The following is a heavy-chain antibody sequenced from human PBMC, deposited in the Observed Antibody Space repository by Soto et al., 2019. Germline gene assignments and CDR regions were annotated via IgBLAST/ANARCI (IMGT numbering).Heavy chain of an antibody. D-gene: IGHD3-22*01. Sequence: GGSLRLSCAASGFIFSDYSMSWVRQSPGKGLEGVANIKQDGGEEDYVDSVKGRLTISRDNAKNSLYLQMNSLRAEDTAVYYCTRVYYESRGPTKYRAFDFWGQGTMVTVSS. CDR3: TRVYYESRGPTKYRAFDF. V-gene: IGHV3-7*01. CDR2: IKQDGGEE. J-gene: IGHJ3*01. CDR1: GFIFSDYS.